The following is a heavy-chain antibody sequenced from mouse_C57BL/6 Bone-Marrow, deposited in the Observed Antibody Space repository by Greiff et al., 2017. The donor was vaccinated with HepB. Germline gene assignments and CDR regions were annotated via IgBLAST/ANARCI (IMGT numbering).Heavy chain of an antibody. V-gene: IGHV1-19*01. CDR1: GYTFTDYY. CDR3: ARSFVYYYGSNFDY. J-gene: IGHJ2*01. CDR2: INPYNGGT. D-gene: IGHD1-1*01. Sequence: EVQLVESGPVLVKPGASVKMSCKASGYTFTDYYMNWVKQSHGKSLEWIGVINPYNGGTSYNQKFKGKATLTVDKSSSTAYMELNSLTSEDSAVYYCARSFVYYYGSNFDYWGQGTTLTVSS.